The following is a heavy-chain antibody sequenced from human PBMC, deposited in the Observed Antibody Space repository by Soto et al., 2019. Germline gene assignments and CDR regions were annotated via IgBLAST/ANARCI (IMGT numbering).Heavy chain of an antibody. CDR2: IYRSGTA. V-gene: IGHV4-4*02. CDR3: ARHIGVPGTRGFDY. D-gene: IGHD2-21*01. Sequence: QVQLQESGPGLVRPSGTLSLTCAVSGGSISDNNWWSWVRQPPGKGLEWIGEIYRSGTANYNPSRNSRVTISMDKSKNQISLHLYSVTAADSAVYYCARHIGVPGTRGFDYWGQGTLVTVSS. J-gene: IGHJ4*02. CDR1: GGSISDNNW.